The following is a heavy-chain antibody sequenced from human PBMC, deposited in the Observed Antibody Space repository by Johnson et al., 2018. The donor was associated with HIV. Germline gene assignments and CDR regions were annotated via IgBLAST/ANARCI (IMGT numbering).Heavy chain of an antibody. CDR3: AKDRIGLTMVPRAFDI. CDR2: IWYDGSNK. Sequence: QVQLVESGGGLVQPGGSLRLSCAASGFTFNSYGMHWVRQAPGKGLEWVAVIWYDGSNKYYADSVKGRFTISRDNSKNTLYLQMNSLRAEDTAVYYCAKDRIGLTMVPRAFDIWGQGTMVTVSS. D-gene: IGHD3-10*01. CDR1: GFTFNSYG. J-gene: IGHJ3*02. V-gene: IGHV3-33*06.